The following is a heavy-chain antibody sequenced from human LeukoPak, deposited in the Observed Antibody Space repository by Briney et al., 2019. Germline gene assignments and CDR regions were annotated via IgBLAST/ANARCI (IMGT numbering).Heavy chain of an antibody. J-gene: IGHJ4*02. D-gene: IGHD4-17*01. CDR1: GFTFNRHW. CDR2: IKQDGSEK. CDR3: ARVRAYDDYGDYFDY. V-gene: IGHV3-7*05. Sequence: PGGSLRLSCEVSGFTFNRHWMIWVRQAPGKGLEWVANIKQDGSEKHYVGSVKGRFTISRDNAKNSLYLQMTSLRADDTAVYYCARVRAYDDYGDYFDYWGQGGLVTVSS.